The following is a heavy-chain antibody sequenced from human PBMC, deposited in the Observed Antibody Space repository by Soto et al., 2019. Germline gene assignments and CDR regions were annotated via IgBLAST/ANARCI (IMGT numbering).Heavy chain of an antibody. V-gene: IGHV4-59*01. CDR1: GRSISRYY. D-gene: IGHD3-3*01. CDR3: ARGSGDFWRGYHDY. CDR2: IYYSGST. Sequence: SETLSLTCTATGRSISRYYWSWVRQPPGKGLEWIGYIYYSGSTNYNPSLKSRVTISVDTSKNQFSLKLSSVTAADTAVYYCARGSGDFWRGYHDYWGQGTLVTVSS. J-gene: IGHJ4*02.